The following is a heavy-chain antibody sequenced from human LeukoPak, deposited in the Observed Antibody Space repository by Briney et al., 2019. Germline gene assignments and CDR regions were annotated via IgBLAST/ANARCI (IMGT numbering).Heavy chain of an antibody. CDR3: ARGGYCSSTSCYPIAENYYYYYMDV. CDR2: IIPIFGTA. V-gene: IGHV1-69*05. Sequence: SVKVSCKASGGTFSSYAISWVRQAPGQGLEWMGRIIPIFGTANYAQKFQGRVTITTDESTSTAYMELSSLRSEDTAVYYCARGGYCSSTSCYPIAENYYYYYMDVWGKGTTVTVSS. J-gene: IGHJ6*03. CDR1: GGTFSSYA. D-gene: IGHD2-2*01.